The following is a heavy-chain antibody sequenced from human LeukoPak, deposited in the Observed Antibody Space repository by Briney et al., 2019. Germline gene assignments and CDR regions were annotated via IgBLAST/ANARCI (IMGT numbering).Heavy chain of an antibody. CDR1: GGSFSGYY. D-gene: IGHD3-22*01. J-gene: IGHJ4*02. CDR3: ARDSGYYYDSSGYRY. Sequence: SETLSLTCAVYGGSFSGYYWSWIRQPPGKGLEWIGEINHSGSTNYNPSLKSRVTISVDTSKNQFSLKLSSVTAADTAVYYCARDSGYYYDSSGYRYWGQGTLVTVSS. V-gene: IGHV4-34*01. CDR2: INHSGST.